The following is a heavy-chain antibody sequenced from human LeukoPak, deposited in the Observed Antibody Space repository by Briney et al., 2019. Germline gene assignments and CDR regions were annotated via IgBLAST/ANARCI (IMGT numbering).Heavy chain of an antibody. J-gene: IGHJ5*02. D-gene: IGHD6-19*01. V-gene: IGHV4-59*08. CDR1: GASIINYS. Sequence: SETLSLTCIVSGASIINYSWNWLWQSPGKGLEWIGYFSLGGSGTTSYTSSLKSRVTISRDTSKNQLSLKLTSVTAADTAVYYCARWDDSAWAFGTWGPGTLVTVSS. CDR3: ARWDDSAWAFGT. CDR2: FSLGGSGTT.